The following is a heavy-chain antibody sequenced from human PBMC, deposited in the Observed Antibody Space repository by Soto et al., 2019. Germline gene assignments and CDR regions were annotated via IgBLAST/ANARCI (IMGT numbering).Heavy chain of an antibody. Sequence: VLLAQSGAEAKKPGASVKLSCEPSGYIFTKYALHWVRQAPGQRPEWLGWINVGNGITKYSQKFQGRVTFTWDTSATTGYMELSSLRAEDTAVYYCTRVILEYGDYVFGFWGQGTLVTVSS. CDR1: GYIFTKYA. D-gene: IGHD2-21*02. CDR3: TRVILEYGDYVFGF. V-gene: IGHV1-3*01. J-gene: IGHJ4*02. CDR2: INVGNGIT.